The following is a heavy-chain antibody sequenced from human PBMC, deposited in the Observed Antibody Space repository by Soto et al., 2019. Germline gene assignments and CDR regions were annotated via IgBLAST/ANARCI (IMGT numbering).Heavy chain of an antibody. D-gene: IGHD4-17*01. V-gene: IGHV3-30*03. Sequence: GGSLRLSCAASGFTFSSYGMHWVRQAPGKGLEWVAGITYDGSNKYYADSVKGRFTISRDNSKNTLYLQMNSLRAEDTAVYSCASSDSGTYYFGYWAREPWSPSPQ. CDR2: ITYDGSNK. CDR1: GFTFSSYG. J-gene: IGHJ4*02. CDR3: ASSDSGTYYFGY.